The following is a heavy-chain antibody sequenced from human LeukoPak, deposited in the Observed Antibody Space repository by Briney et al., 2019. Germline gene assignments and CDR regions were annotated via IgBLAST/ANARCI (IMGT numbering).Heavy chain of an antibody. D-gene: IGHD3-10*01. CDR2: ITSSSTYV. CDR3: ARETSITMVRGVTRPYYYMDV. J-gene: IGHJ6*03. Sequence: GGSLRLSCEASEFTFSNYNMNWVRQAPGQRLEWVSSITSSSTYVFYADSVKGRFTISRDNAKNSLYLQMNSLRAEDTAVYYCARETSITMVRGVTRPYYYMDVWGKGTTVTVSS. V-gene: IGHV3-21*01. CDR1: EFTFSNYN.